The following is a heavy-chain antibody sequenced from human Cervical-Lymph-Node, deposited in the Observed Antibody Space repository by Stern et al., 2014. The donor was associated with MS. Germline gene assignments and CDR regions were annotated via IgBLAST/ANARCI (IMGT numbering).Heavy chain of an antibody. V-gene: IGHV3-30*01. CDR1: GFTFSTFS. CDR2: VSYDGNNE. J-gene: IGHJ5*02. Sequence: VQLVQSGGGVVQPERSLRLSCAASGFTFSTFSMHWLRQAPGKGLEWVALVSYDGNNEYYGDSVKGRFTISRDNSKNTLYLQMNSPRTEDTAVYYCARDGLHYDSDGNWFDPWGQGTLVTVSS. CDR3: ARDGLHYDSDGNWFDP. D-gene: IGHD4-11*01.